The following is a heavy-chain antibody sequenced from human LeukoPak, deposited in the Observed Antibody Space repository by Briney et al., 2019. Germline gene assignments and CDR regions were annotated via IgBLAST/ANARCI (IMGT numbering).Heavy chain of an antibody. CDR3: ASRSSIWSGYQDTLYYFDS. CDR2: IYYSGST. J-gene: IGHJ4*02. CDR1: GGSISSYY. Sequence: SEILSLTCTVSGGSISSYYWSWIRQPPGKRLEWIGHIYYSGSTNYNPSLKSRVTISVDTSKNQFSLKLSSVTAADTAVYYCASRSSIWSGYQDTLYYFDSWGQGTLVTVSS. D-gene: IGHD3-3*01. V-gene: IGHV4-59*01.